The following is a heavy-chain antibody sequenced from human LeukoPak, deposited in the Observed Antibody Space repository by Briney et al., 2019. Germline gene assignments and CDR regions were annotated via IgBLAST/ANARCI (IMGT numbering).Heavy chain of an antibody. CDR1: GFTFSSYS. Sequence: PGGSLRLFCAASGFTFSSYSMVWVRQAPGKGLEWVSSISSGSNYIYYADSVKGRFTISRDNARTSLYLQMNSLRAEDTAVYYCARDKAQDSVYYGMDVWGQGTTVTVSS. V-gene: IGHV3-21*06. CDR2: ISSGSNYI. J-gene: IGHJ6*02. CDR3: ARDKAQDSVYYGMDV. D-gene: IGHD6-6*01.